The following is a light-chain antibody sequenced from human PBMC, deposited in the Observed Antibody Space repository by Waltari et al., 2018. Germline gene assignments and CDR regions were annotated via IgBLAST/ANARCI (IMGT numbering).Light chain of an antibody. CDR1: SSNIGSNT. J-gene: IGLJ3*02. CDR3: AAWDDSLNGRWV. CDR2: RNN. Sequence: QSVLTQPPSASGTPGQRVTISCSGSSSNIGSNTVHWYQQLPGTAPKLLIYRNNQRPSGVPDRFSGSKSGTSASLAISGLQSEDEADYYCAAWDDSLNGRWVFGGGTKLTVL. V-gene: IGLV1-44*01.